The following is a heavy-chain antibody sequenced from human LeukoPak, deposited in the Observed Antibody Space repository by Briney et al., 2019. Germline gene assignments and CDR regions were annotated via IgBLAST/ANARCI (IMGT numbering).Heavy chain of an antibody. Sequence: SETLSLTCTVSGGSLSSSYWSWIRQPPGGGLEWIGYSYYTGNPHYTPALKSRVTISFATSKNQFSLNLRSVTATDTALYYCARRVYNRGLYDLGAFDLWGQGTMVTVSS. J-gene: IGHJ3*01. V-gene: IGHV4-59*08. CDR2: SYYTGNP. D-gene: IGHD2-8*01. CDR1: GGSLSSSY. CDR3: ARRVYNRGLYDLGAFDL.